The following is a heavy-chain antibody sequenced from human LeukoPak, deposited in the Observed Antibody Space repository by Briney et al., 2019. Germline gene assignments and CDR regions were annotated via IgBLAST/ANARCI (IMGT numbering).Heavy chain of an antibody. J-gene: IGHJ6*03. V-gene: IGHV3-23*01. D-gene: IGHD3-10*01. CDR3: ARNTLVWFGEFHYMDV. CDR2: ISGSGGST. CDR1: GFTFSSYA. Sequence: GGSLRLSCAASGFTFSSYAMTWVRQAPGKGLEWVSSISGSGGSTYFADSVKGRFTISRDNSKNTLYLQMNSLRAEDTAVYYCARNTLVWFGEFHYMDVWGKGTTVTVSS.